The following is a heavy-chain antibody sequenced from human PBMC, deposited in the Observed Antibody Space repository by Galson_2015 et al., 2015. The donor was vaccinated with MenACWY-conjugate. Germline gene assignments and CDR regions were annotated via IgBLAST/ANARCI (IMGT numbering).Heavy chain of an antibody. Sequence: SVKVSCKASGYTFTSYGISWVRQAPGQGLEWMGGIIPIFGTANYAQKFQGRVTITTDESTSTAYMELSSLRSEDTAVYYCARLIAARHQPIDYWGQGTLVTVSS. D-gene: IGHD6-6*01. CDR2: IIPIFGTA. J-gene: IGHJ4*02. CDR1: GYTFTSYG. V-gene: IGHV1-69*05. CDR3: ARLIAARHQPIDY.